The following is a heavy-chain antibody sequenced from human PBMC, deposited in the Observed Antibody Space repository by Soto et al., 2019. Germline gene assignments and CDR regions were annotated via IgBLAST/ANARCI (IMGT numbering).Heavy chain of an antibody. J-gene: IGHJ4*02. CDR2: ISYDGSNK. Sequence: GGSLRLSCAASGFTFSSYAMHWVRQAPGKGLEWVAVISYDGSNKYYADSVKGRFTISRDNSKNTLYLQMNSLRAEDTAVYYCARDAVAGTYNYFDYWGQGTLVTVSS. V-gene: IGHV3-30-3*01. CDR1: GFTFSSYA. D-gene: IGHD6-19*01. CDR3: ARDAVAGTYNYFDY.